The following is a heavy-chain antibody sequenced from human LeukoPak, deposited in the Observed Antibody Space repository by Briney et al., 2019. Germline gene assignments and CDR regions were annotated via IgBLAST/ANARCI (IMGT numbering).Heavy chain of an antibody. CDR2: IIPIFGTA. Sequence: SVKVSCKASGGTFSSYAISWVRQAPGQGLEWMGGIIPIFGTANYAQKFRGRVTITTDESTSTAYMELSSLRSEDTAVYYCARGRTDYYGSGSPLNWFDPWGQGTLVTVSS. CDR3: ARGRTDYYGSGSPLNWFDP. D-gene: IGHD3-10*01. CDR1: GGTFSSYA. V-gene: IGHV1-69*05. J-gene: IGHJ5*02.